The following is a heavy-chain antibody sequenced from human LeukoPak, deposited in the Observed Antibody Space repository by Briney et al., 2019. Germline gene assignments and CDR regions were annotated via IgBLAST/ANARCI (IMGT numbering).Heavy chain of an antibody. J-gene: IGHJ4*02. CDR1: GFTFSSYG. CDR3: AKDSTYYYGSGSPTYFDY. V-gene: IGHV3-30*02. D-gene: IGHD3-10*01. CDR2: IRYDGSNT. Sequence: GGSLTLSCAASGFTFSSYGMHCVRQAPGKGLEWVAFIRYDGSNTYYADSVKGRFTISRDNSKNTLYLQMNSLRAEDTAVYYCAKDSTYYYGSGSPTYFDYWGQGTLVTVSS.